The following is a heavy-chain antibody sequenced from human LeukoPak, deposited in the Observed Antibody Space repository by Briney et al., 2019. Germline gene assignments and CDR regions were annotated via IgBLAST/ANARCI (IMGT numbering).Heavy chain of an antibody. J-gene: IGHJ4*02. CDR1: GGSISSSNW. CDR2: IYHSGST. Sequence: PTETLSLTCAVSGGSISSSNWWSWVRPPPGKGLEWIGEIYHSGSTNYNPSLKSRVTISVDKSKNHFSLKLSSVSAADTAVYYCARLGAGPTYYDFWSGYSSFYFDYWGQGTLVTVSS. CDR3: ARLGAGPTYYDFWSGYSSFYFDY. D-gene: IGHD3-3*01. V-gene: IGHV4-4*02.